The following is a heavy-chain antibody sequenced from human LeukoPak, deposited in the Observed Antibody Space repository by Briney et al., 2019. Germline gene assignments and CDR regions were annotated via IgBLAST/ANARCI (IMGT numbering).Heavy chain of an antibody. D-gene: IGHD3-10*01. J-gene: IGHJ6*02. V-gene: IGHV3-13*01. Sequence: GGSLRLSCAASGFTLRRYDMDWGRHAPGKGGERVSAICIAGETYYPGSAKGGWTISREKGKNTRYHQMNSLRAGDTAVYYCARGLLWFGEWVGSNYYYGMDVWGQGTTVTVSS. CDR1: GFTLRRYD. CDR2: ICIAGET. CDR3: ARGLLWFGEWVGSNYYYGMDV.